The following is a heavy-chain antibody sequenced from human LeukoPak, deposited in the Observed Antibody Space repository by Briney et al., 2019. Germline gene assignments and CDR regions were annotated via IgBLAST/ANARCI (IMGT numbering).Heavy chain of an antibody. CDR1: GFTFNIYS. D-gene: IGHD6-13*01. CDR3: ARDGNRGESAADY. J-gene: IGHJ4*02. CDR2: ISSSSSYI. V-gene: IGHV3-21*01. Sequence: PGGSLRLSCAASGFTFNIYSMNWVRQAPGKGLEWVSSISSSSSYIYYADSVKGRFTISRDNAKNSLYLQMNSLRAEDTAVYYCARDGNRGESAADYWGQGTLVTVSS.